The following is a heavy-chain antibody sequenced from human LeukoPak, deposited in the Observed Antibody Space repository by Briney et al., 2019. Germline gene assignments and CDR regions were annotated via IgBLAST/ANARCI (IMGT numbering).Heavy chain of an antibody. D-gene: IGHD3-10*01. J-gene: IGHJ5*02. CDR1: GGSFSGYY. V-gene: IGHV4-34*01. Sequence: SETLSLTCAVYGGSFSGYYWSWIRQPPGKGLEWIGEINHSGSTNYNPSLKSRVTISVDTSKNQFSLKLSSVTAADTAVYYCARGRKYYYGSGSYISGLGIKRNWFDPWGQGTLVTVSS. CDR2: INHSGST. CDR3: ARGRKYYYGSGSYISGLGIKRNWFDP.